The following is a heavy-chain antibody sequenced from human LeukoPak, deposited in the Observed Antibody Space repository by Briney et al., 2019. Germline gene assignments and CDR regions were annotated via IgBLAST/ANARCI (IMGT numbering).Heavy chain of an antibody. Sequence: PGGSLRLSCAASGFSFSNYGMHWVRQAPGKGLEWVAFIHYDGSNKYYADSVKGRFTISRDNSKNTVYLQMNSLRAEDTAVFYCAKTRTACSSSWYFFDYWGQGTLVTVSS. D-gene: IGHD6-13*01. CDR2: IHYDGSNK. CDR1: GFSFSNYG. V-gene: IGHV3-30*02. CDR3: AKTRTACSSSWYFFDY. J-gene: IGHJ4*02.